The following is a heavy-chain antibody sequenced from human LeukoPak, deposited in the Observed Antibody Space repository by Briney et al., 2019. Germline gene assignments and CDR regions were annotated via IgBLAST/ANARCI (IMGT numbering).Heavy chain of an antibody. V-gene: IGHV4-4*09. CDR1: GGSISSYY. CDR2: IYTSGST. Sequence: PSETLSLTCTVSGGSISSYYWSWIRQPPGKGLEWIGYIYTSGSTNYNPSLKSRVTISVDTSKNQFSLKLSSVTAADTAVYHCASSSKPQPFYYYYYYMDVWGKGTTVTVSS. CDR3: ASSSKPQPFYYYYYYMDV. J-gene: IGHJ6*03. D-gene: IGHD4-11*01.